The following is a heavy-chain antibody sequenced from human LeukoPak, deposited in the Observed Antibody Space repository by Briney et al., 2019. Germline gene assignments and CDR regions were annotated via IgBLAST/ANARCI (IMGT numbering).Heavy chain of an antibody. J-gene: IGHJ4*02. CDR1: GYTFTTYG. Sequence: ASVKVSCKTSGYTFTTYGISWVRQAPGQGLEWMGWISAYNGNTNYAQKLQGRVTMTTDASTSTAYMELRSLRSDDTAVYYCARDRGNYDSSDPLDYWGQGTLVTVSS. CDR3: ARDRGNYDSSDPLDY. D-gene: IGHD3-22*01. V-gene: IGHV1-18*01. CDR2: ISAYNGNT.